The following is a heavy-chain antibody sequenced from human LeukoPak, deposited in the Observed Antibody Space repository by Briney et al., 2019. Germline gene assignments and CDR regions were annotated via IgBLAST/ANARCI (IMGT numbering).Heavy chain of an antibody. CDR3: ARVSGDSNGYGTPNYFDY. J-gene: IGHJ4*02. CDR2: IRHDGGEE. D-gene: IGHD3-22*01. V-gene: IGHV3-7*01. CDR1: GFTFSRSW. Sequence: GGSLRLSCAASGFTFSRSWMSWVRQAPGKGLEWVANIRHDGGEEYYADSVKGRFTISRDNAKNSLYLQVDSLRAEDTALYYCARVSGDSNGYGTPNYFDYWGQGTLVTVSS.